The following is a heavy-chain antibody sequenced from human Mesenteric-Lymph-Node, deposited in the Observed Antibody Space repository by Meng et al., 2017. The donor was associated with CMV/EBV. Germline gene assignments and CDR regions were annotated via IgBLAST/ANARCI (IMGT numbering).Heavy chain of an antibody. CDR2: IRSKTYGGTT. D-gene: IGHD3-10*01. J-gene: IGHJ6*02. CDR3: TRDPAHYYASGTYSTDYYYYGMDV. Sequence: GESLKISCTASGFTFGDYAMSWVRQAPGKGLEWVGFIRSKTYGGTTEYAASVKGRFSISRDDSKSIAYLQMNSLKSEDAAMYYCTRDPAHYYASGTYSTDYYYYGMDVWGQGTTVTVSS. V-gene: IGHV3-49*04. CDR1: GFTFGDYA.